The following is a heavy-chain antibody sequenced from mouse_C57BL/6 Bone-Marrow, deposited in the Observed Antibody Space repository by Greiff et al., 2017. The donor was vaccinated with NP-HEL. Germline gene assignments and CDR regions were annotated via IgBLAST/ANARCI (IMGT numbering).Heavy chain of an antibody. V-gene: IGHV5-17*01. J-gene: IGHJ4*01. D-gene: IGHD1-1*01. CDR1: GFTFSDYG. CDR2: ISSGSSTI. Sequence: EVKLQESGGGLVKPGGSLKLSCAASGFTFSDYGMHWVRQAPEKGLEWVAYISSGSSTIYYADTVKGRFTISRDNAKNTLFLQMTSLRSEDTAMYYCARWYGSSPYAMDYWGQGTSVTVSS. CDR3: ARWYGSSPYAMDY.